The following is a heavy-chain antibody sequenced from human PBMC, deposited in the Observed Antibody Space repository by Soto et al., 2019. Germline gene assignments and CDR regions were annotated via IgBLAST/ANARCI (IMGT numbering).Heavy chain of an antibody. CDR1: GFTFSDHF. D-gene: IGHD2-21*01. Sequence: EVQLVESGGALVQPGGSLRLSCGVSGFTFSDHFMDWVRQAPGKGLEWVARSKNKAYNYATEYAASVKGRFTISRDDSKNLLYLQMNTLRTEDTAMYDCARNIFASRAYYCDSLGQGNLVTVSS. J-gene: IGHJ4*02. CDR3: ARNIFASRAYYCDS. V-gene: IGHV3-72*01. CDR2: SKNKAYNYAT.